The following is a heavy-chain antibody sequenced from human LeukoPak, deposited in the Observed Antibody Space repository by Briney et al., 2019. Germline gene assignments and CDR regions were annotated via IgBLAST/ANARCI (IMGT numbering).Heavy chain of an antibody. CDR1: GYTFTRYG. V-gene: IGHV1-18*01. J-gene: IGHJ4*02. CDR2: ISTYTGNT. D-gene: IGHD2-21*02. Sequence: ASVKVSCKASGYTFTRYGISWVRQAPGQGPEWMGWISTYTGNTSYAQKLQGRVIMTTDTSTSTAYMELRSLGSEDTAVYYCARVPLGGGGDSAFDYWGQETLVTVSS. CDR3: ARVPLGGGGDSAFDY.